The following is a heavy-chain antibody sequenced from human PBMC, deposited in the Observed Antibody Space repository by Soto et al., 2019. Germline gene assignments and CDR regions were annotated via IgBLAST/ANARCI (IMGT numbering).Heavy chain of an antibody. Sequence: QAQLVQSGAEVKKPGASVKLSCEASGYTFSTFYLHWVRQAPGQGPEWMGKIDPSGGSTTYAQKFQGRVTMSRDTSTSTVYMELSGLRSGDTAIYYCVRSVIAATILAFDIWGQGTAVIVSS. CDR1: GYTFSTFY. V-gene: IGHV1-46*01. CDR3: VRSVIAATILAFDI. J-gene: IGHJ3*02. CDR2: IDPSGGST.